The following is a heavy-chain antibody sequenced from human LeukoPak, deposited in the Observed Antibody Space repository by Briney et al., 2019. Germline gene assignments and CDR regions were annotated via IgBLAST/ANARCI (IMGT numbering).Heavy chain of an antibody. CDR2: INHSGST. D-gene: IGHD2-2*01. CDR3: ARVSGVVVP. CDR1: GGSFSGYY. J-gene: IGHJ5*02. Sequence: ASETLSLTCAVYGGSFSGYYWSWIRQPPGKGLEWIGEINHSGSTNYNPSLKSRVTISVDTSKNQFSLKLSSVTAADTAVCYCARVSGVVVPWGQGTLVTVSS. V-gene: IGHV4-34*01.